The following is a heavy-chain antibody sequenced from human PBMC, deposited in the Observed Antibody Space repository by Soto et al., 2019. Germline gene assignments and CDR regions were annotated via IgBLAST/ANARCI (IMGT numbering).Heavy chain of an antibody. Sequence: GESLKISCKGSGYSFTSYWIGWVRQMPGKGLEWMGIIYPGDSDTRYSPSFQGQVTISADKSISTAYLQWSSLKASDTAMYYCARHVGRYCSGGSCYSDAFDIWGQGTMVTVSS. J-gene: IGHJ3*02. CDR3: ARHVGRYCSGGSCYSDAFDI. CDR1: GYSFTSYW. CDR2: IYPGDSDT. V-gene: IGHV5-51*01. D-gene: IGHD2-15*01.